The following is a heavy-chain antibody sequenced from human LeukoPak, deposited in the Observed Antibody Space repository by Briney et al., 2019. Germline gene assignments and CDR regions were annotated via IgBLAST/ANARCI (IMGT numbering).Heavy chain of an antibody. J-gene: IGHJ4*02. V-gene: IGHV3-30*04. CDR3: ARDGRFDY. Sequence: QSGGSLRLSCAASGFTFSSYAMHWVRQAPGKGLEWVAVISYDGSNKYYADSVKGRFTISRDNSKNTLYLQMNSLRAEDTAVYYCARDGRFDYWGQGTLVTVSS. CDR2: ISYDGSNK. D-gene: IGHD1-14*01. CDR1: GFTFSSYA.